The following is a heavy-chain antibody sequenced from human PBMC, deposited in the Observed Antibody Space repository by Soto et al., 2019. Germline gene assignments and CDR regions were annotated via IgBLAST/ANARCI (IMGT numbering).Heavy chain of an antibody. V-gene: IGHV2-5*02. J-gene: IGHJ2*01. D-gene: IGHD4-17*01. CDR1: GFSISSSGVG. Sequence: QITLKESGPTLVKPTQTLTLTCTFSGFSISSSGVGVAWIRQPPGKALEWLALIYWDDDKRYSPSLKSRVTITKDTSKNQVVLRMTNMDPADTATYYCVHRRSEDSGVYRPGGFDLWGRGTLVTVSS. CDR2: IYWDDDK. CDR3: VHRRSEDSGVYRPGGFDL.